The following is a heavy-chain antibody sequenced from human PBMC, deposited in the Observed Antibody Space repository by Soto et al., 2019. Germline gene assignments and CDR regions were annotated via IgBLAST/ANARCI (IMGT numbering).Heavy chain of an antibody. CDR1: GYTFTNYG. J-gene: IGHJ4*02. CDR3: ARGADPTYFDN. D-gene: IGHD6-25*01. V-gene: IGHV1-18*01. CDR2: INTYNGNT. Sequence: QVQLVQSGAEVKKPGASVKVSCKASGYTFTNYGVSWVRQAPGQGLEWMGWINTYNGNTNYEEKCQGRVTVTTDTPTTTAYMELRSLRSDDTAVYYCARGADPTYFDNWGQGTLGTVSS.